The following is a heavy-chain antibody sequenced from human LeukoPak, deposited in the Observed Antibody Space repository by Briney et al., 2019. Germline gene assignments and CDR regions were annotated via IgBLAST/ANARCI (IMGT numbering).Heavy chain of an antibody. CDR1: GGSISNYY. V-gene: IGHV4-4*07. D-gene: IGHD2-15*01. CDR2: INTRGNT. J-gene: IGHJ5*02. Sequence: SETLSLTCIVSGGSISNYYWSWIRQPAGKGLQWIGRINTRGNTNYNPSLKSRVTMSVDTSKNQFSLKLHSLTAADTAVYYCASVPYCSGGSCYLNWFDPWGQGTLVTVSS. CDR3: ASVPYCSGGSCYLNWFDP.